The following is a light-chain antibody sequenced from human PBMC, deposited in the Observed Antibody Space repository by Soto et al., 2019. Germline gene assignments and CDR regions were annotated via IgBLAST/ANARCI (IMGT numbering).Light chain of an antibody. V-gene: IGKV1-5*01. CDR2: DAS. J-gene: IGKJ1*01. Sequence: DIQKTQSPSTLSASVGDRVTITCRASQSISHFLAWYQQKPGKVPKLLIYDASNLGSGVPSRFSGSGSGTDFTLTISGLQPDDFTTYYCQQYTSYSRAFGQGTKVDTK. CDR3: QQYTSYSRA. CDR1: QSISHF.